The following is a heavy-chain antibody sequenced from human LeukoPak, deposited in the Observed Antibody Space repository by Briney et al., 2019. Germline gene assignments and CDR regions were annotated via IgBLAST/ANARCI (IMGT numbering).Heavy chain of an antibody. CDR2: INHSGST. Sequence: PSETLSLTCAVYGGSFSGYYWSWIRQPPGKGLEWIGEINHSGSTNYNPSLKSRVTISVDTSKNQFSLKLSSVTAADTSIYYCARPYCSHGSCYRNFDYWGQGTLVTVSS. J-gene: IGHJ4*02. CDR1: GGSFSGYY. V-gene: IGHV4-34*01. D-gene: IGHD2-15*01. CDR3: ARPYCSHGSCYRNFDY.